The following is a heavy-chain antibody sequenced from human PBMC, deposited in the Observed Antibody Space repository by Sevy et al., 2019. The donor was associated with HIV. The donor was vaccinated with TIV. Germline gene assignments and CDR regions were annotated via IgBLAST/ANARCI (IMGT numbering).Heavy chain of an antibody. CDR2: ISYTSTTI. Sequence: GGSLRLSCAVSGFTFNTYNMNWVRQAPGKGLEWVSYISYTSTTIYYADSVRGRFTSSRDNAKNTLYLQMNSLRDEDTAVYYCASSDATSRFGYYYFAMDFWGQGTSVTSP. D-gene: IGHD3-22*01. J-gene: IGHJ6*02. CDR1: GFTFNTYN. V-gene: IGHV3-48*02. CDR3: ASSDATSRFGYYYFAMDF.